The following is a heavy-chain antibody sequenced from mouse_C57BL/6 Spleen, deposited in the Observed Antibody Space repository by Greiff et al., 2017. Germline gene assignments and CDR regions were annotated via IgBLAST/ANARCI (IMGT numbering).Heavy chain of an antibody. J-gene: IGHJ4*01. CDR2: ISSGSSTI. V-gene: IGHV5-17*01. D-gene: IGHD2-1*01. CDR3: ARTLYSDYAMDY. CDR1: GFTFSDYG. Sequence: EVQVVESGGGLVKPGGSLKLSCAASGFTFSDYGMHWVRQAPEKGLEWVAYISSGSSTIDYADTVKGRFTISRDNAKNTLFLQMTSLRSEDTAMYYCARTLYSDYAMDYWGQGTSVTVSS.